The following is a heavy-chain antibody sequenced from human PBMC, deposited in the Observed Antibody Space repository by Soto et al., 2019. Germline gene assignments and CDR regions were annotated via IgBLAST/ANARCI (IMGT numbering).Heavy chain of an antibody. CDR2: ISSSGDYI. CDR1: GVTRSGYA. Sequence: GGSVRLACAACGVTRSGYAMNWVLQAPGKGLEWVSSISSSGDYIYYADSLKGRFTISRDSPKSSLYLQMNSLRAEDTAVYYCTRDRDGDTDGSGYWGQGTLVPVSS. D-gene: IGHD1-26*01. J-gene: IGHJ4*02. CDR3: TRDRDGDTDGSGY. V-gene: IGHV3-21*01.